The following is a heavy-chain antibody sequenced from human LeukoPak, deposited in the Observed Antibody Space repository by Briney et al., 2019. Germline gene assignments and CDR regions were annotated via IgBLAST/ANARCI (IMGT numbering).Heavy chain of an antibody. Sequence: PSETLSLTCTVSGGSISSYYWSWIRQPPGKGLEWIGYIYYSGSTNYNPSLRSRVTISVDTSKNQFSLKLSSVTAADTAVYYCARTYGGTPYYYGMDVWGQGTTVTVPS. J-gene: IGHJ6*02. CDR1: GGSISSYY. D-gene: IGHD4-23*01. V-gene: IGHV4-59*08. CDR3: ARTYGGTPYYYGMDV. CDR2: IYYSGST.